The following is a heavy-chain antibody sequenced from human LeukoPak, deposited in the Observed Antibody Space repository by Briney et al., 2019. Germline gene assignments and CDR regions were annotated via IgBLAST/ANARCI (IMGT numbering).Heavy chain of an antibody. J-gene: IGHJ3*02. CDR1: GFTFSSYA. CDR2: ISGSGGST. V-gene: IGHV3-23*01. D-gene: IGHD6-19*01. Sequence: GGSLRLSCAASGFTFSSYAMSWVRQAPGKGLEWVSAISGSGGSTYYADSVKGRFTISRDKSKNTLYLQMNSLRAEDTAVYYCAKVEYSSGWYGGGAFDIWGQGTMVTVSS. CDR3: AKVEYSSGWYGGGAFDI.